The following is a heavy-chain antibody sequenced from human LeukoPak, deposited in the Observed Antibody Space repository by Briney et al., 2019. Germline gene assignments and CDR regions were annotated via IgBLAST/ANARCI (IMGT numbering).Heavy chain of an antibody. CDR3: TSHRSSGWYPLDAFDI. J-gene: IGHJ3*02. CDR2: IKSKTDGGTT. V-gene: IGHV3-15*01. CDR1: GFTFSNAW. Sequence: GGSLRPSCAVSGFTFSNAWISWVRQAPGKGLEWVGRIKSKTDGGTTDYAAPVKGRFTISRDDSKNTLYLQMNSLKTEDTAVYYCTSHRSSGWYPLDAFDIWGQAPVVTVSS. D-gene: IGHD6-13*01.